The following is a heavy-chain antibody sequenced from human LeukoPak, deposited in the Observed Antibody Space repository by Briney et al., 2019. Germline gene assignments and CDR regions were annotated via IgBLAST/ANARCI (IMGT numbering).Heavy chain of an antibody. D-gene: IGHD5-18*01. CDR3: ARVAYIYGYSQGFDY. CDR2: ISSSCTTI. CDR1: GFTFSDYY. J-gene: IGHJ4*02. V-gene: IGHV3-11*04. Sequence: GGPLRLSCAASGFTFSDYYMSWIRQAPEKGVEWLLYISSSCTTIYYADSVKGRFTISRDNAKNSLYLQMNRLRAEDTAVYYCARVAYIYGYSQGFDYWGQGTLVTVSS.